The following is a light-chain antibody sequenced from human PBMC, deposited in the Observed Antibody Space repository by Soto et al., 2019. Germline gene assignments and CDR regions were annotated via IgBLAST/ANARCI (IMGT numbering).Light chain of an antibody. Sequence: DIQMTQSPSTLSASVGDRVTITCRASQSISSWLAWYQQKPGKAPKLLIYNASSLESGVPSRFSGSGYGTEFTLTISSLQPDDFATYYCQQYNIYPSFGGGTKVEIK. CDR2: NAS. J-gene: IGKJ4*01. CDR1: QSISSW. V-gene: IGKV1-5*03. CDR3: QQYNIYPS.